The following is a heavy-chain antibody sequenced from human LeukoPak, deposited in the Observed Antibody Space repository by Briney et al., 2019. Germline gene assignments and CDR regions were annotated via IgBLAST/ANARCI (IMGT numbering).Heavy chain of an antibody. D-gene: IGHD3-10*01. J-gene: IGHJ4*02. V-gene: IGHV1-8*01. Sequence: ASVKVSCKASGYTFTTYDINWVREASGQGLEWMGWMNPHSGNTGYAQKFQGRVTMTRDTSINTAYMELSSLTSDDTAVYYCTRAPVPGNYWGQGTLVTVSS. CDR1: GYTFTTYD. CDR3: TRAPVPGNY. CDR2: MNPHSGNT.